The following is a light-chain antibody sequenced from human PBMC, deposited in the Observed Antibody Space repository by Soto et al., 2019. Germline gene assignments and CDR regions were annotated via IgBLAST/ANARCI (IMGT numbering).Light chain of an antibody. Sequence: MTQSPSTLSGSVGDRVTITCRASQRVYSNLAWYQQRPGQAPRLLIYGASTRATGVPARFSGRGSGTEFTLTISNLQSEDFAVYYCQQYTNWPPNTFGQGTRLEIK. V-gene: IGKV3-15*01. J-gene: IGKJ5*01. CDR2: GAS. CDR1: QRVYSN. CDR3: QQYTNWPPNT.